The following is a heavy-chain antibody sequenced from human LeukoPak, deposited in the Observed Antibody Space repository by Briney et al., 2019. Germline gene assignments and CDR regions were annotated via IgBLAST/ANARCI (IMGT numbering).Heavy chain of an antibody. J-gene: IGHJ4*02. CDR3: AKGEVGATGGYYFDY. D-gene: IGHD1-26*01. V-gene: IGHV3-23*01. Sequence: GGSLRLSCAASGFTFSSYAMSWVRQAPGKGLGWVSAISGSGGSTYYADSVKGRFTISRDNSKNTPYLQMNSLRAEDTAVYYCAKGEVGATGGYYFDYWGQGTLVTVSS. CDR1: GFTFSSYA. CDR2: ISGSGGST.